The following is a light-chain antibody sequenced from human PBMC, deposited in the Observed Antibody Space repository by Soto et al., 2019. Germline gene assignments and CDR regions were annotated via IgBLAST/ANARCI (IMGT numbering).Light chain of an antibody. CDR2: DAS. V-gene: IGKV3-11*01. CDR3: QQRSNWPT. J-gene: IGKJ1*01. Sequence: EIVLTQSPATLSLSPGERANLSCRASQSVRSYLAWYKQKPGQAPRLLIYDASNMATGIPARFSGSGSGTDFTLTIRSLEPEDFAVYYCQQRSNWPTFGQGTKVDIK. CDR1: QSVRSY.